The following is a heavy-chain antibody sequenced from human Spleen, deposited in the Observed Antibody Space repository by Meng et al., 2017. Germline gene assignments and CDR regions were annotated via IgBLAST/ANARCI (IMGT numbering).Heavy chain of an antibody. D-gene: IGHD5-18*01. CDR1: GFTFSNAW. CDR3: ARGWYGYGYPTVHYFDY. CDR2: MKSNVDGGTV. J-gene: IGHJ4*02. V-gene: IGHV3-15*01. Sequence: GGSLRPSCAASGFTFSNAWMTWVRQAPGRGLEWTGRMKSNVDGGTVDYATAVRDRFYISRDDSENTFYLQMNALKTEDTAVDYCARGWYGYGYPTVHYFDYWGQGTLVTVSS.